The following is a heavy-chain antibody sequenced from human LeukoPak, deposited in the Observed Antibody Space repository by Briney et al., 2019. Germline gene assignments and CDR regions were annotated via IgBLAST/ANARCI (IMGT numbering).Heavy chain of an antibody. V-gene: IGHV3-21*01. CDR3: ARAGSSPRSAPYSSGWEGFDY. CDR2: ISSSSSYI. CDR1: GFTFSSYS. Sequence: GGSLRLSCAASGFTFSSYSMNWVRQAPGKGLEWVSSISSSSSYIYYADSVKGRFTISRDNAKNSPYLQMNSLRAEDTAVYYCARAGSSPRSAPYSSGWEGFDYWGQGTLVTVSS. D-gene: IGHD6-19*01. J-gene: IGHJ4*02.